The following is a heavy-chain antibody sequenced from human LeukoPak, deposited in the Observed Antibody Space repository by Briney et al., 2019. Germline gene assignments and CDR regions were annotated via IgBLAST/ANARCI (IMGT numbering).Heavy chain of an antibody. D-gene: IGHD1-26*01. V-gene: IGHV3-21*01. CDR3: ATYIVGPTLDY. Sequence: PGGSLRLSRAASGFTFSSYSMSWVRQAPGKGLEWVSSISSSSSYIYYADSVKGRFTISRDNARNSFYLQMNSLRAEDTALYYCATYIVGPTLDYWGQGTLVTVSS. CDR2: ISSSSSYI. CDR1: GFTFSSYS. J-gene: IGHJ4*02.